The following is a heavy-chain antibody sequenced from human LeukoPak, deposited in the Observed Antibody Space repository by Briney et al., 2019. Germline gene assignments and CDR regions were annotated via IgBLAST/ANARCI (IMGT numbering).Heavy chain of an antibody. CDR3: ARGTMIVVGDWFDP. Sequence: PSETLSLTCTVPGVSISSYYWRWLRQQPGKGLEWIGSIYYSGSTYYNPSLKSRGTISGDTSKHQFSLKLSSVTAADTAVYYCARGTMIVVGDWFDPWGQGTLVTVSS. J-gene: IGHJ5*02. CDR1: GVSISSYY. V-gene: IGHV4-59*05. D-gene: IGHD3-22*01. CDR2: IYYSGST.